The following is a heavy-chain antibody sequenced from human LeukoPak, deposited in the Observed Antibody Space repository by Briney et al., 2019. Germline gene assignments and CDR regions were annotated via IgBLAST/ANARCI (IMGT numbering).Heavy chain of an antibody. CDR1: GGSISSGGYY. J-gene: IGHJ4*02. CDR3: ARVPGLYDYVWGSYVI. V-gene: IGHV4-31*03. CDR2: IYYSGST. Sequence: SQTLSFTCTVSGGSISSGGYYWSWIRQHPGKGLEWIGYIYYSGSTYYNPSLKSRVTISVDTSKNQFSLKLSSVTAADTAVYYCARVPGLYDYVWGSYVIWGQGTLVTVSS. D-gene: IGHD3-16*01.